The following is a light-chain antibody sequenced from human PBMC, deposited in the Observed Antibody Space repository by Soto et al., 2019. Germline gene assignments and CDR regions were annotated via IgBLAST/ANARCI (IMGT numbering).Light chain of an antibody. CDR1: QTVYNGF. CDR2: GAS. J-gene: IGKJ5*01. V-gene: IGKV3-20*01. CDR3: QHYGDSLSIT. Sequence: ENVLTQSPGTLSLSPGERATLSCRASQTVYNGFLAWYQQKPGQAPRLLIYGASSRATGIPDRFSGRGSGTDFSLTISRLEPGDFAVYYCQHYGDSLSITFGQGTRLEIK.